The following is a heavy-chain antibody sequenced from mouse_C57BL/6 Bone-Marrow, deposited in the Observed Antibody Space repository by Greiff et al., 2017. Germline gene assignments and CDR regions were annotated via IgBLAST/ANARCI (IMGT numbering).Heavy chain of an antibody. V-gene: IGHV1-61*01. Sequence: VQLQQPGAELVRPGSSVKLSCKASGYTFTSYWMDWVKQRPGQGLEWIGNIYPSDSETHYNQKFKDKATLTVDKSSSTAYLQLSSLTSEDSAVYYCARDNYYGSSYDWYFDVWGTGTTGTVSS. CDR2: IYPSDSET. D-gene: IGHD1-1*01. CDR3: ARDNYYGSSYDWYFDV. J-gene: IGHJ1*03. CDR1: GYTFTSYW.